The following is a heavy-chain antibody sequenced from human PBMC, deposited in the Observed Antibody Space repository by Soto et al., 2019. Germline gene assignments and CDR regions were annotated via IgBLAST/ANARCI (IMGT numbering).Heavy chain of an antibody. CDR3: CGGWFCDY. Sequence: SETLSLTCTVSGGSISSYYWSWIRQPPGKGLEWIGYIYYSGSTYYNPSLKSRVTISVDRSKNSLFLQVNSLRSEDTAVYYCCGGWFCDYWGQGALVTVSS. J-gene: IGHJ4*02. V-gene: IGHV4-59*03. CDR2: IYYSGST. CDR1: GGSISSYY. D-gene: IGHD6-19*01.